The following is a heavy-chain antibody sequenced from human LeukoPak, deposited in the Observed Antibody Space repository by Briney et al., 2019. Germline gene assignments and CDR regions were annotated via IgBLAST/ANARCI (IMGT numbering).Heavy chain of an antibody. CDR2: IYYSGST. D-gene: IGHD3-22*01. Sequence: SETLSLTCTVSGGSISSYYWSWIRQPPGKGLEWIGYIYYSGSTNYNPSLKSRVTISVDTSKNQFSLKLSSVTAADTAVYYCARKGYYDSSGPFDYWGQGTLVTASS. V-gene: IGHV4-59*01. CDR3: ARKGYYDSSGPFDY. CDR1: GGSISSYY. J-gene: IGHJ4*02.